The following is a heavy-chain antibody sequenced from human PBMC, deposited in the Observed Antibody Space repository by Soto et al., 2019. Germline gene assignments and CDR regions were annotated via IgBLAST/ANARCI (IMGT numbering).Heavy chain of an antibody. CDR1: GYSFTSHG. V-gene: IGHV1-18*01. CDR3: ARDNGFGASDV. D-gene: IGHD3-10*01. CDR2: ISANNGHT. Sequence: QVQLVQSGAEVKKPGASVKVSCKASGYSFTSHGITGVRQAPGQGLEWMGWISANNGHTNYAQKLQGRATMTTDTSPTTAYMELRSLRSDDTAVYYSARDNGFGASDVWGQGTTVTVSS. J-gene: IGHJ6*02.